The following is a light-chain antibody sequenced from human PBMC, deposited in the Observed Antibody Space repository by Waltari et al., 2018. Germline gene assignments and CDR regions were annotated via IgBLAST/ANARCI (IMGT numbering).Light chain of an antibody. J-gene: IGKJ1*01. V-gene: IGKV3-20*01. CDR3: QKYESLPAT. CDR1: QSVSKY. Sequence: EIVLTQSPCRLSLSPGQTATLSCRASQSVSKYLAWYQQKPGQAPRLLIYHASSRATGIPDRFSGSGFGTDFSLTISRLEPEDFAVYYCQKYESLPATFGQGTKVEIK. CDR2: HAS.